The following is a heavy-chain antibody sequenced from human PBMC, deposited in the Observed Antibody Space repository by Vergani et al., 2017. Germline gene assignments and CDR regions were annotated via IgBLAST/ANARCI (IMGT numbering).Heavy chain of an antibody. CDR1: GYTFTGYY. J-gene: IGHJ6*03. CDR3: ARVLQLERRGDYYYMDV. D-gene: IGHD1-1*01. V-gene: IGHV1-2*02. CDR2: INPNSGGT. Sequence: QVQLVQSGAEVKKPGASVKVSCKASGYTFTGYYMHWVRQAPGQGLEWMGWINPNSGGTNYAQKFQGRVTMTRDTSISTAYMELSRLRSDDMAVYYCARVLQLERRGDYYYMDVWGKGTTVTVSS.